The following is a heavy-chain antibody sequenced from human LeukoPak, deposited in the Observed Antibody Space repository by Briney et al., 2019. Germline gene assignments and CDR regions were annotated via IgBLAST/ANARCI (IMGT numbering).Heavy chain of an antibody. CDR1: GFTFSDYY. D-gene: IGHD1-26*01. V-gene: IGHV3-11*01. CDR3: ARVFGAFYYYYYMDV. CDR2: ISSSGSTI. J-gene: IGHJ6*03. Sequence: GGSLRLSCAASGFTFSDYYMSWIRQAPGKGREWVSYISSSGSTIYYADSVKGRFTISRDNAKNSLYLQMNSLRAEDTAVYYCARVFGAFYYYYYMDVWGKGTTVTVSS.